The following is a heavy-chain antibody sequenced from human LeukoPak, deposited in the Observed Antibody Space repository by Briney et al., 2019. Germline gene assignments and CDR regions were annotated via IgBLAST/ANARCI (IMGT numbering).Heavy chain of an antibody. V-gene: IGHV4-61*02. D-gene: IGHD1-26*01. CDR3: ARGGGSYYYFDY. Sequence: SQTLSLTCTVSGGSISSGSYYWSWIRQPAGKGLEWIGRIYTSGSTNYNPSLKSRVTMSVDTSKNQFSLKLSSVTAADTAVYYCARGGGSYYYFDYWGQGTLVTVSS. J-gene: IGHJ4*02. CDR2: IYTSGST. CDR1: GGSISSGSYY.